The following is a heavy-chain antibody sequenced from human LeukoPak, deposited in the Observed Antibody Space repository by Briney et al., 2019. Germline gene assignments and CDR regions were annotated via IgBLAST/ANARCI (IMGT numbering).Heavy chain of an antibody. V-gene: IGHV3-48*03. CDR1: GFTFSSYE. CDR3: ASLTVTTRLPFDY. Sequence: PGGSLRLSCAASGFTFSSYEMNWVRQAPGKGLEWVSYISSSGSTIYYADSVKGRFTISRDNAKNSLYLQMNSLRAEDTAVYYCASLTVTTRLPFDYWGQGTLVTVSS. J-gene: IGHJ4*02. D-gene: IGHD4-17*01. CDR2: ISSSGSTI.